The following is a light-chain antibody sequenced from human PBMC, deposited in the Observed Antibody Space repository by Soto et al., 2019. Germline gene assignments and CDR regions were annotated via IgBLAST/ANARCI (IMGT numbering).Light chain of an antibody. CDR1: QSVSSSY. CDR2: GAS. Sequence: EIVLTQSPGTLSLSPGERATLSCRASQSVSSSYLGWYQQKPGQAPRLLIFGASSRATGIPDRFSGSGSGTDFTLTISRLEPEDFAVYYCLQYGTSPTWTFGQGTKVEIK. CDR3: LQYGTSPTWT. V-gene: IGKV3-20*01. J-gene: IGKJ1*01.